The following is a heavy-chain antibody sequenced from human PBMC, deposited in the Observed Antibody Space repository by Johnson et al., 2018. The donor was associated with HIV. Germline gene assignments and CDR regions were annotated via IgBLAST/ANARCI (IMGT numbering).Heavy chain of an antibody. Sequence: VQLVESGGGLVQPGRSLRLSCAASGFTFEADAMHWVRQAPGKGLEWVSGIRWTGDQLDYADAVQGRFSISRDNTKTSLYLQMNSLRREDTALYYCAKAHYDSSGLGGAFDIWGQGTMVTVSS. D-gene: IGHD3-22*01. J-gene: IGHJ3*02. CDR1: GFTFEADA. CDR2: IRWTGDQL. V-gene: IGHV3-9*01. CDR3: AKAHYDSSGLGGAFDI.